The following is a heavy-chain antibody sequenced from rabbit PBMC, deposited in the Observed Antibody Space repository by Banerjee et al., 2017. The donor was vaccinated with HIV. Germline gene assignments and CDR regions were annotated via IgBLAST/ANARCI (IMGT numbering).Heavy chain of an antibody. V-gene: IGHV1S40*01. CDR2: INAVTGKA. CDR3: VRDLGYDDDSEKGYFNL. J-gene: IGHJ4*01. Sequence: GKGLEWIACINAVTGKAVYANWAKGRFTISKTSSTTVTLQMTSLTAADTATYFCVRDLGYDDDSEKGYFNLWGPGTLVTVS. D-gene: IGHD2-1*01.